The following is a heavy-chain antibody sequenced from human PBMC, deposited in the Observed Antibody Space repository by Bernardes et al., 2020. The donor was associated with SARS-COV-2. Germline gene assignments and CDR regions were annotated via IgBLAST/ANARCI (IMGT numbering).Heavy chain of an antibody. D-gene: IGHD6-19*01. Sequence: ASVQVSCKVSGYTLTELSMHWVRQAPGKGLEWMGGFDPEDGETIYAQKFQGRVTMPEDTSTDTAYMELSSLRSEDTAVYYCATVPPFISGWYLSVHLNWFDPWGQGTMVTVSS. CDR3: ATVPPFISGWYLSVHLNWFDP. V-gene: IGHV1-24*01. J-gene: IGHJ5*02. CDR1: GYTLTELS. CDR2: FDPEDGET.